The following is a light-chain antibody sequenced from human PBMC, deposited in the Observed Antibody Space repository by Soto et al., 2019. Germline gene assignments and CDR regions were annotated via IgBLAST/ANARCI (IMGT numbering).Light chain of an antibody. CDR3: QQYNSYTWT. J-gene: IGKJ1*01. V-gene: IGKV1-5*03. CDR2: KAS. CDR1: QSITSW. Sequence: DIQMTQSPSTLSASVGDRVTITCRASQSITSWLGWYQQKPGKAPKLLIYKASSLESGVPSRFSGSGSGTEFTLTISIRQPDDFATYYCQQYNSYTWTFGQGTKVEIK.